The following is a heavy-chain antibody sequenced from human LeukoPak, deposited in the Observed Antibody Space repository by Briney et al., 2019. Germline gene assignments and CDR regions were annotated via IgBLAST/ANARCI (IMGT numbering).Heavy chain of an antibody. V-gene: IGHV3-7*01. J-gene: IGHJ3*02. D-gene: IGHD6-13*01. CDR2: IKQDGSEK. CDR1: GFTFSSYW. CDR3: ARVLSSSWFDAFDI. Sequence: TGGSLRLSCAASGFTFSSYWMSWVRQAPGKGREWVANIKQDGSEKYYVDSVKGRFTISRDNAKNSLYLQMNSLRAEDTAVYYCARVLSSSWFDAFDIWGQGTMVTVSS.